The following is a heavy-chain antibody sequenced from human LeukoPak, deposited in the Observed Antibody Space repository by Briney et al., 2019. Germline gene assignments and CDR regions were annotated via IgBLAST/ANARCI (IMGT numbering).Heavy chain of an antibody. V-gene: IGHV3-13*01. J-gene: IGHJ6*02. CDR1: GFAFAQYM. CDR3: IRIRTREHQYGMDV. CDR2: IDTVGNT. D-gene: IGHD1-26*01. Sequence: GGSLRLSCATSGFAFAQYMMHWVRQAPGKGLDWVSAIDTVGNTYYSGSVKGRFTISRENAQNSLFLQMNSLRDGDTALYYCIRIRTREHQYGMDVWGQGTTVTVSS.